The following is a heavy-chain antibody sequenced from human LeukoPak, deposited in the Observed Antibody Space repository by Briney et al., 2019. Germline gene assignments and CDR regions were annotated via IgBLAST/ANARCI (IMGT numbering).Heavy chain of an antibody. Sequence: PSETLSLTCTVSGGSISSSSYYWGWIRQPPGKGLEWIGSIYYSGSTYYNPSLKSRVTISVDTSKNQFSLKLSSVTAADTAVYYCARQSDWNYDYVWGSYHSDGDYWGQGTLVTVSS. D-gene: IGHD3-16*02. V-gene: IGHV4-39*01. CDR2: IYYSGST. J-gene: IGHJ4*02. CDR1: GGSISSSSYY. CDR3: ARQSDWNYDYVWGSYHSDGDY.